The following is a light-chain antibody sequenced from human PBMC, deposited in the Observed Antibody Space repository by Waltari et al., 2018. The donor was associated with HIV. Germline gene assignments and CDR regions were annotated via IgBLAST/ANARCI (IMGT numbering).Light chain of an antibody. J-gene: IGLJ2*01. CDR1: SNAVGSYNL. V-gene: IGLV2-23*01. CDR2: EGS. CDR3: CSYAGSSKV. Sequence: QSALTQPASVSGSPGQSITISCTGTSNAVGSYNLLPWYQHHPGKAPKLIIYEGSKRPSGVSNRFSGSKSGNTASLTISGLQAEDEADYYCCSYAGSSKVFGGGTKLTVL.